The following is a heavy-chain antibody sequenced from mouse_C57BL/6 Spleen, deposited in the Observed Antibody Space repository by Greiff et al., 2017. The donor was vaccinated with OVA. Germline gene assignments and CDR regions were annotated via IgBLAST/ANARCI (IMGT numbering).Heavy chain of an antibody. CDR1: GFTFSSYA. CDR3: ARDGDYDSWFAY. V-gene: IGHV5-4*01. J-gene: IGHJ3*01. Sequence: EVQLMESGGGLVKPGGSLKLSCAASGFTFSSYAMSWVRQTPEKRLEWVATISDGGSYTYYPDNVKGRFTISRDNAKNNLYLQMSHLKSEDTAMYYCARDGDYDSWFAYWGQGTLVTVSA. D-gene: IGHD2-4*01. CDR2: ISDGGSYT.